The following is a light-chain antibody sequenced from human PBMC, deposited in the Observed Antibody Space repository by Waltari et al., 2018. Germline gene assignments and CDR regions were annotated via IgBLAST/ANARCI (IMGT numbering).Light chain of an antibody. Sequence: QSALTLPASVSGSPGQSISIPCTGTSNDIGSYNRVSWYQHPPGKAPKLLIYAVNKRPSGVSGRFSGSKSGNTASLTISGLQAEDEGDYYCCSYRGGHSWVFGGGAKLTVL. CDR1: SNDIGSYNR. J-gene: IGLJ3*02. CDR2: AVN. V-gene: IGLV2-23*02. CDR3: CSYRGGHSWV.